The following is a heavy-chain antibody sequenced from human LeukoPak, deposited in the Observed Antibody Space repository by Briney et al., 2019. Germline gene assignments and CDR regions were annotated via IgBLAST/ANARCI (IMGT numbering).Heavy chain of an antibody. Sequence: GGSLRLSCAASGFTFDDYAMHWVRQAPGKGLEWVSGISWNSGSMGYADSVKGRFTISRDNAKNSLYLQMNSLRAEDTALYYCAKDKGYCSGGSCEGYFDYWGQGTLVTVSS. D-gene: IGHD2-15*01. CDR2: ISWNSGSM. CDR3: AKDKGYCSGGSCEGYFDY. J-gene: IGHJ4*02. V-gene: IGHV3-9*01. CDR1: GFTFDDYA.